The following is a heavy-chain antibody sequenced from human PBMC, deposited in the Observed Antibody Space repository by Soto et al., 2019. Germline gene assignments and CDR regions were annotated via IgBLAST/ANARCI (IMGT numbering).Heavy chain of an antibody. Sequence: PGGSLRLSCAASGFTFGTTDMSWVRQAPGEGLEWVSTIAGSGGITYYADSVKGRFTISRDNSRNTVYRQMNSLRGDDTALYYCVKNSGWFNTWGQGALVTVPS. J-gene: IGHJ5*02. CDR2: IAGSGGIT. CDR3: VKNSGWFNT. CDR1: GFTFGTTD. V-gene: IGHV3-23*01. D-gene: IGHD3-10*01.